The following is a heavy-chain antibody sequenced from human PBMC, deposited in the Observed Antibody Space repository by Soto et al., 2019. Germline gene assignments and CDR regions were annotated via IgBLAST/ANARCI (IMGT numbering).Heavy chain of an antibody. V-gene: IGHV4-59*08. J-gene: IGHJ6*02. Sequence: QVQLQQSGPGLVKPSETLSLTCTVSSGPSSSHNWGWIRQPPGRGLEWIGYVYNTGGTSYNPSLKSRVTISSDTSANHISLTLSFVTAADTAIYYCVRQGIGSLHGLVDVWGQGTTVSVSS. CDR1: SGPSSSHN. CDR3: VRQGIGSLHGLVDV. D-gene: IGHD1-26*01. CDR2: VYNTGGT.